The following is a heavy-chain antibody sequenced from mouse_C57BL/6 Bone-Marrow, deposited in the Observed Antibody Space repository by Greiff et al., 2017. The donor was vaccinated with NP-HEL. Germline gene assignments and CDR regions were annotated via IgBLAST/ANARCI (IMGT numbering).Heavy chain of an antibody. J-gene: IGHJ4*01. D-gene: IGHD1-1*01. CDR1: GFTFNTYA. CDR2: IRSKSSNYAT. V-gene: IGHV10-3*01. CDR3: VRDHYYGSPYAMDY. Sequence: EVQRVESGGGLVQPKGSLKLSCAASGFTFNTYAMHWVRQAPGKGLEWVARIRSKSSNYATYYADSVKDRFTISRDDSQSMLYLQMNNLKTEDTAMYYCVRDHYYGSPYAMDYWGQGTSVTVSS.